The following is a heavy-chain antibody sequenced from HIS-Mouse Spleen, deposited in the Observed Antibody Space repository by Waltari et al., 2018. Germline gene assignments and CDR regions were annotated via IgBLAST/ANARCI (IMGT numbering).Heavy chain of an antibody. CDR3: AREIPYSSSWYDWYFDL. Sequence: QLQLQESGPGLVTPSDTLSLTCTVPGGSIRSSSYYWGWIRQPPGKGLEWIGSIYYSGSTYYNPSLKSRVTISVDTSKNQFSLKLSSVTAADTAVYYCAREIPYSSSWYDWYFDLWGRGTLVTVSS. D-gene: IGHD6-13*01. J-gene: IGHJ2*01. CDR2: IYYSGST. V-gene: IGHV4-39*07. CDR1: GGSIRSSSYY.